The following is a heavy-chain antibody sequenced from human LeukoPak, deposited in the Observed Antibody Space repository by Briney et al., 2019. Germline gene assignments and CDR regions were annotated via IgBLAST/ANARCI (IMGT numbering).Heavy chain of an antibody. D-gene: IGHD3-16*02. J-gene: IGHJ4*02. CDR3: ARRGPYRYFDY. Sequence: ASVKVSCKASGYTFNTDGISWVRQAPGQGLEWMAWISTYNGDTNYAQNLQGRVTITKDTSTSTVYMELRSLTSDDTAVYHCARRGPYRYFDYWGQGTLVIVSS. CDR1: GYTFNTDG. V-gene: IGHV1-18*01. CDR2: ISTYNGDT.